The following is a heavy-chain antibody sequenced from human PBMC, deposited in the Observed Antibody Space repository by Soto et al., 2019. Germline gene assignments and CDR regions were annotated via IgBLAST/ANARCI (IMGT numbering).Heavy chain of an antibody. CDR2: ISGSGGST. CDR1: GFTFSTYA. V-gene: IGHV3-23*01. Sequence: EVQLLESGGGLVQPGGSLRLSCAASGFTFSTYAMSWVRQAPGKGLEWVSAISGSGGSTYYADSVKGRFTISRDNSKNTLYLQVNSLRAEDTGVYYCAKVYYNFWSGYDYWGQGALFTVSS. D-gene: IGHD3-3*01. J-gene: IGHJ4*02. CDR3: AKVYYNFWSGYDY.